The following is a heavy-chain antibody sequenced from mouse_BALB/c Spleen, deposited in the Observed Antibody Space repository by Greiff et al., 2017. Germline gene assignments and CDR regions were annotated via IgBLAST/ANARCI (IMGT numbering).Heavy chain of an antibody. D-gene: IGHD4-1*01. CDR2: IDPSDSET. Sequence: LVESGPQLVRPGASVKISCKASGYSFTSYWMHWVKQRPGQGLEWIGMIDPSDSETRLNQKFKDKATLTVDKSSSTAYMQLSSPTSEDSAVYYCARGRTGKYFDVWGAGTTVTVSS. CDR1: GYSFTSYW. CDR3: ARGRTGKYFDV. V-gene: IGHV1S126*01. J-gene: IGHJ1*01.